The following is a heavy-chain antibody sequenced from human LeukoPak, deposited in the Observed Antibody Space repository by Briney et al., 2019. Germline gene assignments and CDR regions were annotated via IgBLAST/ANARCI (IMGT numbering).Heavy chain of an antibody. D-gene: IGHD1-26*01. CDR1: GGSFSGYY. CDR3: ARGREWELRGGLRRPQYYFDY. CDR2: INHSGST. V-gene: IGHV4-34*01. Sequence: SETLSLTCAVYGGSFSGYYWSWIRRPPGKGLEWIGEINHSGSTNYNPSLKSRVTISVDTSKNQFSLKLSSVTAADTAVYYCARGREWELRGGLRRPQYYFDYWGQGTLVTVSS. J-gene: IGHJ4*02.